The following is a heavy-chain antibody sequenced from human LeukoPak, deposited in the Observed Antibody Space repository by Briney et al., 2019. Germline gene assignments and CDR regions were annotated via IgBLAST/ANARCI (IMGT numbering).Heavy chain of an antibody. CDR3: ARVGGDTVTNRY. J-gene: IGHJ4*02. V-gene: IGHV1-8*01. Sequence: GASVKVSCKASGYTFTSYDINWVRQATGQGLEWMGWMNPNSGNTGYAQKFQGRVTMTRNTSTSTAYMELSSLRSEDTAVYYCARVGGDTVTNRYWGQGTLVTVSS. D-gene: IGHD4-17*01. CDR1: GYTFTSYD. CDR2: MNPNSGNT.